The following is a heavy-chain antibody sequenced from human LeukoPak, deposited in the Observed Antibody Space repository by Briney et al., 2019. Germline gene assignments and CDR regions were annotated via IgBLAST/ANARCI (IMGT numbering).Heavy chain of an antibody. J-gene: IGHJ5*02. CDR3: ASAGVTYGSGRFLGWFDP. V-gene: IGHV1-18*01. CDR2: ISAYNGNT. Sequence: ASVKVSCKASGYTFTSYGISWVRQAPGQGLEWMGWISAYNGNTNYAQKFQGRVTITADESTSTAYMELSSLRSEDTAVYYCASAGVTYGSGRFLGWFDPWGQGTLVTVSS. D-gene: IGHD3-10*01. CDR1: GYTFTSYG.